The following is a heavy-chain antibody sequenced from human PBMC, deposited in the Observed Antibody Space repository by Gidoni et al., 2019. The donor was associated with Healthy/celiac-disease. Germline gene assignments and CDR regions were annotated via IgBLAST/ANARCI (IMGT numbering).Heavy chain of an antibody. CDR3: ARGKEGLWSGCTYCFDY. D-gene: IGHD3-3*01. CDR1: GGSFSGYY. CDR2: INHSEST. V-gene: IGHV4-34*01. J-gene: IGHJ4*02. Sequence: QVQLQQWGAGLLKPSETLSLTCAVYGGSFSGYYWSWIRQPPGKGLEWMGEINHSESTNYNPSLNNRDTVTGGTTNNKFSLKLSSVTDANTAVYYGARGKEGLWSGCTYCFDYWGQGTLVTVSS.